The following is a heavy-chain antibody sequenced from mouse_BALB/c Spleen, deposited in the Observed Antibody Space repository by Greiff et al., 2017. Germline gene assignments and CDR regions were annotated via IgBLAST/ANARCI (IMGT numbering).Heavy chain of an antibody. J-gene: IGHJ2*01. D-gene: IGHD2-14*01. CDR3: AGGRYDAYMDY. Sequence: EVKVVESGGDLVKPGGSLKLSCAASGFTFSSYGMSWVRQTPDKRLEWVATISSGGSYTYYPDSVKGRFTISRDNAKKTLYLQMSSLKSEDTAMYYCAGGRYDAYMDYWGQGTTLTVSS. CDR1: GFTFSSYG. V-gene: IGHV5-6*01. CDR2: ISSGGSYT.